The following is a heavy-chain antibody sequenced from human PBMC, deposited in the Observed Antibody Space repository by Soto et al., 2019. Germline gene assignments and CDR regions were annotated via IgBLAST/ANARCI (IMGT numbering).Heavy chain of an antibody. CDR2: ISSSSSYI. J-gene: IGHJ6*02. CDR1: GFTFSSYS. V-gene: IGHV3-21*01. CDR3: ARERRIGPV. D-gene: IGHD2-15*01. Sequence: GESLKISCAASGFTFSSYSMNWVRQAPGKGLEWASSISSSSSYIYYADSVKGRFTISRDNAKNSLYLQMNSLRAEDTAVYYCARERRIGPVWGQGTTVTVSS.